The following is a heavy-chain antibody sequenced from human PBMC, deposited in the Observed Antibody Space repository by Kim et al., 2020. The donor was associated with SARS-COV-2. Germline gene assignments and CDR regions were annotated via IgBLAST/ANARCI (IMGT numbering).Heavy chain of an antibody. Sequence: GESLKISCKGSGYSFTSYWIGWVRQMPGKGLEWMGIIYPGDSDTRYSPSFQGQVTISADKSISPAYLQWSSLKAADTAMYYCARHRGRTNTSSSLAYWGQGTLVTVSS. V-gene: IGHV5-51*01. CDR2: IYPGDSDT. CDR1: GYSFTSYW. CDR3: ARHRGRTNTSSSLAY. J-gene: IGHJ4*02. D-gene: IGHD6-13*01.